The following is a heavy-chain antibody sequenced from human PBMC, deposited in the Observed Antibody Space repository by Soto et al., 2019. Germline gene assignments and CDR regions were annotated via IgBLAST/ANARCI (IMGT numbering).Heavy chain of an antibody. J-gene: IGHJ6*02. V-gene: IGHV4-59*01. CDR1: GGSISSYY. CDR3: AREGSGWSRGTYYYYGMDV. Sequence: PSETLSLTCTVSGGSISSYYWSWIRQPPGKGLEWIGYIYYSGSTNYNPSLKSRVTISVDTSKNQFSLKLSSVTAADTAVYYCAREGSGWSRGTYYYYGMDVWGQGTTVTVSS. CDR2: IYYSGST. D-gene: IGHD6-19*01.